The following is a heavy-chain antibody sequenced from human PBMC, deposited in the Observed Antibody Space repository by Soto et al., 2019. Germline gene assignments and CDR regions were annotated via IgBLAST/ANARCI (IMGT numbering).Heavy chain of an antibody. CDR3: ARWMVRGVIDSPGMDV. V-gene: IGHV3-7*03. CDR2: IKQDGSEK. Sequence: GSLRLSCAASGFTFSSYWMSWVRQAPGKGLEWVANIKQDGSEKYYVDSVKGRFTISRDNAKNSLYLQMNSLRAEDTAVYYCARWMVRGVIDSPGMDVWGQGTQVTVSS. CDR1: GFTFSSYW. D-gene: IGHD3-10*01. J-gene: IGHJ6*02.